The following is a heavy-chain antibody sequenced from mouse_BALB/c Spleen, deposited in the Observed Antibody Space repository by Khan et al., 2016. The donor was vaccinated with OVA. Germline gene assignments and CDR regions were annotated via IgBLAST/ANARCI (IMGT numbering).Heavy chain of an antibody. CDR1: GYTITTNDV. CDR3: ERNNYYAYALDY. V-gene: IGHV3-2*02. J-gene: IGHJ4*01. D-gene: IGHD1-1*01. Sequence: EVKLLESGPGLVKPSQSLSLTCTATGYTITTNDVWDWIRQFPGNIQEWTGYINYSGSTSYQPSVKSRISITRDTSKNHLFLQLNSLNTEDTAIXYCERNNYYAYALDYWGQGTSVTVSS. CDR2: INYSGST.